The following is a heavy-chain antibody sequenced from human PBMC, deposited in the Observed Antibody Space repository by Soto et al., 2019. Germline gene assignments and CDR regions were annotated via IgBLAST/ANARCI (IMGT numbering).Heavy chain of an antibody. Sequence: LSCAASGFTFSGYGMHWVRQAPGKGLEWVAVIWYDGSNENYADTVKGRFTISRDNSKNPLYLQMNSLRDEDTAVYYCARRFSSGWYADYWGQGTLVTVSS. CDR2: IWYDGSNE. V-gene: IGHV3-33*01. CDR1: GFTFSGYG. J-gene: IGHJ4*02. D-gene: IGHD6-19*01. CDR3: ARRFSSGWYADY.